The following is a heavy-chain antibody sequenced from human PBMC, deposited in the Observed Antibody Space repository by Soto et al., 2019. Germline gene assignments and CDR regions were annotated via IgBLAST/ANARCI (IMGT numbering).Heavy chain of an antibody. Sequence: ASVKVSCKASGYTFTSYAMHWVRQAPGQRLEWMGWINAGNGNTKYSQKFQGRVTITRDTSASTAYMELSSLRSEDTAVYYCARGSPQLYYYDSSGGDAFDIWGQGTMVTVS. CDR1: GYTFTSYA. CDR3: ARGSPQLYYYDSSGGDAFDI. J-gene: IGHJ3*02. D-gene: IGHD3-22*01. V-gene: IGHV1-3*01. CDR2: INAGNGNT.